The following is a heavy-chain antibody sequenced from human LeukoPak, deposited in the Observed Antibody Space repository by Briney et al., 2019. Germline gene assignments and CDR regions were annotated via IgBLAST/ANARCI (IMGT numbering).Heavy chain of an antibody. V-gene: IGHV3-20*04. J-gene: IGHJ4*02. CDR1: GFKFEDFG. Sequence: PGGSLRLSCAASGFKFEDFGMSWVRQGPGKGLEWISGVNWNGVSKGYADSVKGRFIISRDSAKNVVYLEMYSLAAEDTAFYYCARGYGGYGHHDYWGQGSLVTVSS. CDR3: ARGYGGYGHHDY. CDR2: VNWNGVSK. D-gene: IGHD5-12*01.